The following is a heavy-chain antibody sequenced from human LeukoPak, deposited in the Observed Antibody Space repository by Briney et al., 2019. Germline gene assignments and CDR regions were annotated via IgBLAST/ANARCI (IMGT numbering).Heavy chain of an antibody. D-gene: IGHD2-15*01. Sequence: GGSLRLSCAASGFTFSNAWMSWVRQAPGKGLEWVGRIKSKTDGGTTDYAAPVKGRFTISRDDSKNTLYLQMNSLKTEDTVVYYCTTDLGYCSGGSCYSSNYWGQGTLVTVSS. CDR2: IKSKTDGGTT. J-gene: IGHJ4*02. V-gene: IGHV3-15*01. CDR3: TTDLGYCSGGSCYSSNY. CDR1: GFTFSNAW.